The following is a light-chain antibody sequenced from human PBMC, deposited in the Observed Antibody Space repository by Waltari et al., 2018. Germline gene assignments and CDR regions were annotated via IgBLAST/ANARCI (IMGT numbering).Light chain of an antibody. CDR2: QDN. J-gene: IGLJ1*01. Sequence: SYELTQPPSVSVSPGQTATITCSGVKLVEMYVCWYQQKPGQSPWVVIYQDNKRPSGIPWRFFGSSSGNTATLTITGTQATDEADYYCQAWDSTAGVFGTGTKVIVL. V-gene: IGLV3-1*01. CDR1: KLVEMY. CDR3: QAWDSTAGV.